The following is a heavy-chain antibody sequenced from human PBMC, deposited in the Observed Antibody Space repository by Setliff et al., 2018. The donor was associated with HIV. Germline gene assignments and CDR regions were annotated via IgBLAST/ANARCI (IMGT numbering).Heavy chain of an antibody. D-gene: IGHD3-3*01. CDR2: IDHNGGT. J-gene: IGHJ4*02. Sequence: SETLSLTCAVSGGSISSSNWWSWVRQPPGKGLEWIGEIDHNGGTNYNPSLKIRVTISVDRSKNQFFLRLTSVTAADTAVYYCARGSYRGSGFFVRYFDFWGQGSLVTVSS. V-gene: IGHV4-4*02. CDR1: GGSISSSNW. CDR3: ARGSYRGSGFFVRYFDF.